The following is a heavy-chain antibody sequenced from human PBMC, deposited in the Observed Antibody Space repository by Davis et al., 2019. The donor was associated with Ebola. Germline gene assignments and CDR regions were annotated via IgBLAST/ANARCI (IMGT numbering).Heavy chain of an antibody. CDR3: ARRGSTMFNWFDP. D-gene: IGHD3-10*02. V-gene: IGHV5-51*01. Sequence: KVSCKGSGYSFTSYWIGWVRQMPGKGLEWMGIIYPGDSDTRYSTSFQGQVTISADKSISTAYLQWSSLKASDTAMYYCARRGSTMFNWFDPWGQGTLVTVSS. CDR2: IYPGDSDT. CDR1: GYSFTSYW. J-gene: IGHJ5*02.